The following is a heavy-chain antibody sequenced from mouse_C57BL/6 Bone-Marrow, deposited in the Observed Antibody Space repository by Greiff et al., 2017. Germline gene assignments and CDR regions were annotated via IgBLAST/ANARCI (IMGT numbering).Heavy chain of an antibody. V-gene: IGHV1-82*01. CDR2: IYPGDGDT. CDR3: ARRGDYDPAWFAY. D-gene: IGHD2-4*01. Sequence: QVQLQQSGPELVKPGASVKISCKASGYEFSSYWMTWVKQRPGKGLEWIGRIYPGDGDTNYTGKFKGTATLTADKSSSTAYMQLSSLTSEDSAVYFCARRGDYDPAWFAYWGQGTLVTVSA. CDR1: GYEFSSYW. J-gene: IGHJ3*01.